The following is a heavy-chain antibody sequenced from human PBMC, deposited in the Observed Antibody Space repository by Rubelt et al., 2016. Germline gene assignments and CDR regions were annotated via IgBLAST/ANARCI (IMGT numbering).Heavy chain of an antibody. CDR2: ISYTETT. CDR1: GASISSNTYY. Sequence: QLQLQESGPGLVKPSETLSLICTVSGASISSNTYYWGWIRQPPGKGLEWIGTISYTETTYYNASLRGGVHRTMEPPNNRLSLRRSSGAAADTAVYYCARRYCTNGVCYRSAFDIWGQGTMVTVSS. J-gene: IGHJ3*02. V-gene: IGHV4-39*01. D-gene: IGHD2-8*01. CDR3: ARRYCTNGVCYRSAFDI.